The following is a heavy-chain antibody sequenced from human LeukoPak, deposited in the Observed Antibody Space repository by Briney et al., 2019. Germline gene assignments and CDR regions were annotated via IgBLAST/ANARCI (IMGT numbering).Heavy chain of an antibody. V-gene: IGHV1-46*01. CDR3: ARGPTPPMYYDFWSGYYVLDY. J-gene: IGHJ4*02. D-gene: IGHD3-3*01. CDR1: GYTFTSYY. Sequence: ASVKVSCKASGYTFTSYYMHWVRQAPGQGLEWMGIINPSGGSTSYAQKFQGRVTMTRDMSTSTVYMELSSLRSEDTAVYYCARGPTPPMYYDFWSGYYVLDYWGQETLVTVSS. CDR2: INPSGGST.